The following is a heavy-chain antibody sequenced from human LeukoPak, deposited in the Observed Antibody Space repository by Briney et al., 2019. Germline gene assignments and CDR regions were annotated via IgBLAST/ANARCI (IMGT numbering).Heavy chain of an antibody. CDR2: KKQDGSDK. D-gene: IGHD3-10*01. Sequence: GGSLRLSCAASGFTFINYWMTWVRQAPGRGLEWVANKKQDGSDKYYVDSVTGRYTISRDNAKNSLFLQMSSLRADDTAVYYCARGGIRGVLMEYWGQGTLVTVSS. CDR3: ARGGIRGVLMEY. V-gene: IGHV3-7*05. CDR1: GFTFINYW. J-gene: IGHJ4*02.